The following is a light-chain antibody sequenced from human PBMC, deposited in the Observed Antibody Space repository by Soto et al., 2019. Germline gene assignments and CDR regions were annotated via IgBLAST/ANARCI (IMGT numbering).Light chain of an antibody. CDR3: SSNAAIVV. CDR2: DIV. Sequence: QSALTQPRSVSASPGQSVIISCTGITTAVGGYNYVSWYQHSPGKAPKLLIYDIVKRPSGVPDRFSGSKSGNTASLTISGLQAEDEGVYYCSSNAAIVVFGGGTKLTVL. J-gene: IGLJ2*01. CDR1: TTAVGGYNY. V-gene: IGLV2-11*01.